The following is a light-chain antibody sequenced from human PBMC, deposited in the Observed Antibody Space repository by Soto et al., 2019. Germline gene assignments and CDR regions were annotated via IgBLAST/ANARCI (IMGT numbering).Light chain of an antibody. J-gene: IGLJ3*02. Sequence: QSVLTQPASVSGSPGQSITISCTGTSSDVGGFRYVSWYQQHPGKAPKLMIYEVSNRPSGVSNRFSGSKSGNTASLTISGLQAEDEAGYYCSSYTSSSTVFGGGTKLTVL. CDR3: SSYTSSSTV. V-gene: IGLV2-14*01. CDR2: EVS. CDR1: SSDVGGFRY.